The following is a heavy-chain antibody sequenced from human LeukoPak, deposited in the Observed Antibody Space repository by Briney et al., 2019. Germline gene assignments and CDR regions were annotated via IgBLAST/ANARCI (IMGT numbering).Heavy chain of an antibody. CDR1: GFNFSSYW. Sequence: PGGSLRLSCVASGFNFSSYWMHWVRQAPGKEPVWVSRINSDGSSIRYANSVKGRFTISRDNANNTLDLQMSSLRAEDTAVYYCARELSPVVKYYFEYWGQGTLVTVSP. CDR3: ARELSPVVKYYFEY. D-gene: IGHD3-22*01. J-gene: IGHJ4*02. V-gene: IGHV3-74*01. CDR2: INSDGSSI.